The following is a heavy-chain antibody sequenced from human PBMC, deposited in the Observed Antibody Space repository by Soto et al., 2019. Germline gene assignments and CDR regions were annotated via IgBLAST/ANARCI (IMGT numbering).Heavy chain of an antibody. CDR2: LNTGDGNT. D-gene: IGHD3-16*01. CDR1: GYSFSTYG. V-gene: IGHV1-18*04. Sequence: QVLLVQSGAEVKKPGSSVKVSCKTSGYSFSTYGVSWVRHAPGQGLEWMGWLNTGDGNTAYARNLQGRITLTTDTSTTPAYMELRSLRSDDTAMYYCARGGNNGAARDVFDHGSQGTVVTITS. J-gene: IGHJ4*02. CDR3: ARGGNNGAARDVFDH.